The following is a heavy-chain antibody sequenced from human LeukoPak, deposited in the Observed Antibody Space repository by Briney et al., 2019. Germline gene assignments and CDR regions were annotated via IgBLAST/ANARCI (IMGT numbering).Heavy chain of an antibody. J-gene: IGHJ4*02. Sequence: GESLKISCKGSGYRFTDYWIGWVRQMPGKGLEWMGIIFPPDSETRYSPSFQGQVTFSVDKSISTAYLQWSSLKASDTAMYDCARGWIIGAAASIFDFWGQGTLVTVSS. CDR2: IFPPDSET. D-gene: IGHD1-26*01. V-gene: IGHV5-51*01. CDR3: ARGWIIGAAASIFDF. CDR1: GYRFTDYW.